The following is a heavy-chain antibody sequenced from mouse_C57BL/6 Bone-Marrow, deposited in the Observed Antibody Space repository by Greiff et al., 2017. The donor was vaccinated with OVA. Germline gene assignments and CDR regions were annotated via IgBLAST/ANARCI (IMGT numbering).Heavy chain of an antibody. CDR2: IYPRSGNT. V-gene: IGHV1-81*01. D-gene: IGHD2-4*01. CDR3: ARPPLYDYDVWFAY. Sequence: VQLQQSGAELARPGASVKLSCKASGYTFTSYGISWVKQRTGQGLEWIGEIYPRSGNTYYNEKFKGKATLTADKSSSTAYMELRSLTSEDSAVYFCARPPLYDYDVWFAYWGQGTLVTVSA. J-gene: IGHJ3*01. CDR1: GYTFTSYG.